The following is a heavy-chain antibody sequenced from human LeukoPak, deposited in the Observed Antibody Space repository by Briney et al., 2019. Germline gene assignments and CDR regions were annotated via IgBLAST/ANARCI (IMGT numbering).Heavy chain of an antibody. CDR1: GFTFSSYA. CDR2: ISGSGGST. Sequence: NPGGSLRLSCAASGFTFSSYAMSWVRQAPGKGLEWVSAISGSGGSTYYADSVKGRFTISRDDSKNTLYLQMNSLRAEDTAVYYCAKDGSGSYVPWYYFDYWGQGTLVTVSS. D-gene: IGHD3-10*01. V-gene: IGHV3-23*01. J-gene: IGHJ4*02. CDR3: AKDGSGSYVPWYYFDY.